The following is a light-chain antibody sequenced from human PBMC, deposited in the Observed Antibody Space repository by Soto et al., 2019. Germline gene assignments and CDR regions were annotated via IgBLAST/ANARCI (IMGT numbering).Light chain of an antibody. CDR3: QQYGRSPL. Sequence: EFVLTQSPGTLSLSPGETATLPCRASESIINDYSAWYQQRPGQPPRLLIYATSKRAPGIPDRFSGSGSGTDFTLTISRLEPEDFAVYYCQQYGRSPLFGQGTRLEIK. J-gene: IGKJ5*01. CDR1: ESIINDY. V-gene: IGKV3-20*01. CDR2: ATS.